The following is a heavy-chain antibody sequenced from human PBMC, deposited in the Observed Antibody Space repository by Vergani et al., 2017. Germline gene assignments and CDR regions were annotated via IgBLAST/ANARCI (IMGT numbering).Heavy chain of an antibody. CDR2: INWNSDSI. CDR3: VRREWHNQSPFDN. Sequence: EVQPVEFGGGLVPPGRSLRLSCAASGFTFDDYAMRRVREAPGKGLEWVSGINWNSDSIAYADFVKGQFTISRDNAKNSLYPQMNSLRSEDTAFYYRVRREWHNQSPFDNWGQGTLVIVSS. CDR1: GFTFDDYA. J-gene: IGHJ4*02. V-gene: IGHV3-9*01. D-gene: IGHD3-3*01.